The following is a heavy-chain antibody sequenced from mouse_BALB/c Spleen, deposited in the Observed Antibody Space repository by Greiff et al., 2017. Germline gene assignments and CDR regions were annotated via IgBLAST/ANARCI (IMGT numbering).Heavy chain of an antibody. V-gene: IGHV1S81*02. J-gene: IGHJ2*01. CDR3: ATSDGYDFDY. CDR1: GYTFTSYW. Sequence: QVQLKQPGAELVKPGASVKLSCKASGYTFTSYWMHWVKQRPGQGLEWIGEINPSNGRTNYNEKFKSKATLTVDKSSSTAYMQLSSLTSEDSAVYYCATSDGYDFDYWGQGTALTVSS. D-gene: IGHD2-2*01. CDR2: INPSNGRT.